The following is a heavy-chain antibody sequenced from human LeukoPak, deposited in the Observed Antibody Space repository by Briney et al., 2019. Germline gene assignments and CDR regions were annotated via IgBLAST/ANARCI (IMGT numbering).Heavy chain of an antibody. CDR3: AKDLGSYCSGGSCYGFDY. J-gene: IGHJ4*02. D-gene: IGHD2-15*01. V-gene: IGHV3-30*18. CDR2: ISYDGSNK. Sequence: GSLRLSCAASGFTFSSYGMHWVRQAPGKGLEWVAVISYDGSNKYYADSVKGRFTISRDNSKNTLYLQMNSLRAEDTAVYYCAKDLGSYCSGGSCYGFDYWGQGTLVTVSS. CDR1: GFTFSSYG.